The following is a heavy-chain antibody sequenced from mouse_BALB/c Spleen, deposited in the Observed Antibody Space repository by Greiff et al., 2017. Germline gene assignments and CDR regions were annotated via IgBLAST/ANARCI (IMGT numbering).Heavy chain of an antibody. V-gene: IGHV8-8*01. CDR3: ARSYYYGNHWYFDV. D-gene: IGHD1-1*01. CDR2: IWWDDDK. CDR1: GFSLSTSGMG. Sequence: QVTLKVCGPGILQPSQTLSLTCSFSGFSLSTSGMGVGWIRQPSGKGLEWLAHIWWDDDKRYNPALKSRLTISKDTSSNQVFLKIASVDTADTATYYCARSYYYGNHWYFDVWGAGTTVTVSS. J-gene: IGHJ1*01.